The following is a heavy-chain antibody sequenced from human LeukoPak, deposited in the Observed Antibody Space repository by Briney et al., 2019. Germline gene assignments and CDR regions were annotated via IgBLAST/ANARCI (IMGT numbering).Heavy chain of an antibody. D-gene: IGHD3-9*01. CDR3: ARDRREDYDILTGLGFSYYYGMDV. CDR1: AFTFSAYS. Sequence: GGSLRPSGAASAFTFSAYSINWVRKAPGKGREWVASISSSSSYISYADSVKSRFTISRDNAKNSLYLQMNSLRAEDTAVYYCARDRREDYDILTGLGFSYYYGMDVWGQGTTVTVSS. V-gene: IGHV3-21*01. J-gene: IGHJ6*02. CDR2: ISSSSSYI.